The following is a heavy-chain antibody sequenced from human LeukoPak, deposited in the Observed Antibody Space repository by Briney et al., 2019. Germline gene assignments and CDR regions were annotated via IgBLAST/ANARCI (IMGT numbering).Heavy chain of an antibody. CDR1: GFTFSSYS. J-gene: IGHJ4*02. V-gene: IGHV3-48*01. CDR2: ISSSSSTI. D-gene: IGHD1-20*01. CDR3: AKDSTYNWNAGSFDY. Sequence: SGGSLRLSCAASGFTFSSYSMNWVRQAPGKGLEWVSYISSSSSTIYYADSVKGRFTISRDNAKNSLYLQMNSLRAEDTALCYCAKDSTYNWNAGSFDYWGQGPWSPSPQ.